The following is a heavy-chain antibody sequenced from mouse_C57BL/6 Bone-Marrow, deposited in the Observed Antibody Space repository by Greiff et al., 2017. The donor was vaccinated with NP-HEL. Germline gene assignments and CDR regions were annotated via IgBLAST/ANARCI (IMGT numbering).Heavy chain of an antibody. CDR3: ARSPFYYDYDWYYFDY. V-gene: IGHV1-26*01. CDR2: INPNNGGT. CDR1: GYTFTDYY. J-gene: IGHJ2*01. Sequence: EVQLQQSGPELVKPGASVKISCKASGYTFTDYYMNWVKQSHGKSLEWIGDINPNNGGTSYNQKFKGKATLTVDKSSSTAYMELRSLTSEDSAVYYCARSPFYYDYDWYYFDYWGQGTTLTVSS. D-gene: IGHD2-4*01.